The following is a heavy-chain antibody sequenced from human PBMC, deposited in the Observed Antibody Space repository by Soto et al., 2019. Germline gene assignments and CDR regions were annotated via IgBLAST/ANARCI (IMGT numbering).Heavy chain of an antibody. CDR1: GFIFSNYD. D-gene: IGHD5-12*01. J-gene: IGHJ2*01. CDR3: ARSARWLQSRYFDL. CDR2: IDIAGDT. V-gene: IGHV3-13*01. Sequence: PGGSLRLSCAASGFIFSNYDMHWVRQVTGKGLEWVSAIDIAGDTYYPDSVKGRFTISRETARNSLYLQMNSLRAGDTAVYYCARSARWLQSRYFDLWGRGTLVTVSS.